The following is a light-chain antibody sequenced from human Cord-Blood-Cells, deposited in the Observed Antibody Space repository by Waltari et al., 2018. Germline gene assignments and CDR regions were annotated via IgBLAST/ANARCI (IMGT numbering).Light chain of an antibody. CDR3: QQYNSYSYT. J-gene: IGKJ2*01. CDR2: DAS. CDR1: QSISSW. Sequence: DIQMTQSPSTLSASVGDRATITCRASQSISSWLAWYQQKPGKAPKLLIYDASSLESGVPSRFSGSGSGTEFTLTISSLQPDDFATYDCQQYNSYSYTFGQATKLEIK. V-gene: IGKV1-5*01.